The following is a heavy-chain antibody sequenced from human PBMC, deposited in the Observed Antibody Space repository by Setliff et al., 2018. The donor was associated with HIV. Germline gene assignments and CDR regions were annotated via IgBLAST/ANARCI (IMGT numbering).Heavy chain of an antibody. CDR3: AKDYFGGYDFRYFFDY. CDR2: IRYDGSNE. D-gene: IGHD5-12*01. Sequence: GESLKISCAASGFNFNDYGMHWVRQAPGKGLEWVAFIRYDGSNEHYADSVKGRFTISRDNSKNTLALQMTSLGVEDTAAYYCAKDYFGGYDFRYFFDYWGQGALVTVSS. V-gene: IGHV3-30*02. CDR1: GFNFNDYG. J-gene: IGHJ4*02.